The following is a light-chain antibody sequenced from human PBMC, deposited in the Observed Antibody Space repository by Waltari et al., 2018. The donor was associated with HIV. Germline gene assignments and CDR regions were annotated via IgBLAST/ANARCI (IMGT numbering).Light chain of an antibody. Sequence: QAVVTQEPSLTVSPGGTVTLTCGSSTGDVTTGHYAYWFQQMPGQAPRTLIYDTTHKHSWTPARFAGSLPGGKAALTLSGAQPEDEAEYYCLLSYSGARVFGGGTKLTVL. CDR2: DTT. CDR3: LLSYSGARV. CDR1: TGDVTTGHY. J-gene: IGLJ3*02. V-gene: IGLV7-46*01.